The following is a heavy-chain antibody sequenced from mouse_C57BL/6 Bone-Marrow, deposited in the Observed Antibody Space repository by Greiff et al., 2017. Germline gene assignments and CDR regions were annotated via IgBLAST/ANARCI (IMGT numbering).Heavy chain of an antibody. D-gene: IGHD1-1*01. J-gene: IGHJ4*01. V-gene: IGHV1-52*01. CDR3: ARDYYGSPLYAMDY. Sequence: QVQLQQPGAELVRPGSSVKLSCKASGYTFTSYWMHWVKQRPIQGLEWIGNIDPSDSETHYNQKFKDKATLTVDKYSSTAYMQLSSLTSEDSAVYYCARDYYGSPLYAMDYWGQGTSVTVSS. CDR2: IDPSDSET. CDR1: GYTFTSYW.